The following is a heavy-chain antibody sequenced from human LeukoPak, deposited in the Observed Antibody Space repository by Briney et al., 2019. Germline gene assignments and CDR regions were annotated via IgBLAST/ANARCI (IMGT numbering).Heavy chain of an antibody. J-gene: IGHJ4*02. CDR2: ISGSGGST. CDR1: GFTFSSYA. D-gene: IGHD3-22*01. V-gene: IGHV3-23*01. Sequence: GGSLRLSCAASGFTFSSYAMSWVRQAPGKGLEWVSAISGSGGSTYYADSVKGRLTISRDNSKNTLYLQMNSLRAEDTAVYYCAKVGDSSGYYYVDYWGQGTLVTVSS. CDR3: AKVGDSSGYYYVDY.